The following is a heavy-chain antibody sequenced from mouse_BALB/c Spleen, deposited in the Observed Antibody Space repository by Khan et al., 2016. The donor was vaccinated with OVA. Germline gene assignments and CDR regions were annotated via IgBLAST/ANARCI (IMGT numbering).Heavy chain of an antibody. CDR1: GDSITSGY. CDR2: ISYSGST. CDR3: ASDAYDYDGAFAY. V-gene: IGHV3-8*02. D-gene: IGHD2-4*01. Sequence: EVQLQESGPSLVKPSQTLSLTCSVTGDSITSGYWHWIRQFPGNKLEYMGYISYSGSTYYNPSLKSRISITRDTSKNQYYLQLNSVTNEDTATYCCASDAYDYDGAFAYWGQGTLVTVSA. J-gene: IGHJ3*01.